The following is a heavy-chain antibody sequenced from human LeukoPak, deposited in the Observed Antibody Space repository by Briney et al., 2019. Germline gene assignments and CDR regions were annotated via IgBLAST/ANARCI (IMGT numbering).Heavy chain of an antibody. Sequence: ASVKVSCKASGYTFTSHDIGWVRQAPGQGLEWMGWINTYYGNTNYAQKLQGRVTMTTDTSTSTAYMELWGLRSDDTAVYYCARQERATTWVALNLWGQGTLVSVSS. J-gene: IGHJ5*02. CDR2: INTYYGNT. D-gene: IGHD5-24*01. V-gene: IGHV1-18*01. CDR3: ARQERATTWVALNL. CDR1: GYTFTSHD.